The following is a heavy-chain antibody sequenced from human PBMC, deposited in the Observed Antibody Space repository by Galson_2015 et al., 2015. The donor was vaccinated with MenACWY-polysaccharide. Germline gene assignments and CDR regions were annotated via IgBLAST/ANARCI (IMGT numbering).Heavy chain of an antibody. Sequence: SLRLSCAASGFTFSSYSMNWVRQAPGKGLEWVSSISSSSSYIYYADSVKGRITISRDNAKNSLYLQMNSLRAEDTAVYYCARDKAGLELWFGEADFNYSYGMDVWCQGTTVTASS. D-gene: IGHD3-10*01. CDR2: ISSSSSYI. V-gene: IGHV3-21*01. J-gene: IGHJ6*02. CDR3: ARDKAGLELWFGEADFNYSYGMDV. CDR1: GFTFSSYS.